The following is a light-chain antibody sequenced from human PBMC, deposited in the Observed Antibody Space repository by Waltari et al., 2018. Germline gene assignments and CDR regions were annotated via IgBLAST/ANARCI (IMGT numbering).Light chain of an antibody. Sequence: ILTQSPGTMSLSPGGGATLFGRASQTVETNYFAWYQQKPGQSPKLLIDKTTNRATGVPDRFSGSGSGTDFSLNIDMLEPGDSAVYFCQQFGGSPMYTFGQGTKLEI. CDR1: QTVETNY. V-gene: IGKV3-20*01. CDR2: KTT. CDR3: QQFGGSPMYT. J-gene: IGKJ2*01.